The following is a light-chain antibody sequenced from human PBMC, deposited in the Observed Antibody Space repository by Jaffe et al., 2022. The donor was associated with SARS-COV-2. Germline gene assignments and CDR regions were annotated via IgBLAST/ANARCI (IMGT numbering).Light chain of an antibody. CDR2: YDT. V-gene: IGLV3-21*04. CDR1: DITTKT. J-gene: IGLJ2*01. CDR3: QVWDAVTDRV. Sequence: SYVLTQPLSVSVAPGETATIECGGTDITTKTVHWYQQEPGQAPKLIIQYDTDRPSDIPARFSASNSGNTATLTITNVAAADEADYYCQVWDAVTDRVFGGGTKLTVL.